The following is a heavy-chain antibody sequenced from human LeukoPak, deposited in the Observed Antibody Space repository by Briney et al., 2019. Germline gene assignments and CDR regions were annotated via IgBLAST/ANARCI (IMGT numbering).Heavy chain of an antibody. Sequence: GGSLRLSCAVSGFIFSSYAMHWVRQAPGKGLEYVSTINSNGDSTYYAYSVKGRFTISRDNSKNTLYLQMGSVRAEDMGVYYCARDRTRITIFGVGTPLGYWGQGTLVTVSS. CDR1: GFIFSSYA. D-gene: IGHD3-3*01. J-gene: IGHJ4*02. CDR2: INSNGDST. V-gene: IGHV3-64*01. CDR3: ARDRTRITIFGVGTPLGY.